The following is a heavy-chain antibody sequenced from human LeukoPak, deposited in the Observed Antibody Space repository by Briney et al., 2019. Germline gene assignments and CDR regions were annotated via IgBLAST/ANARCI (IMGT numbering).Heavy chain of an antibody. J-gene: IGHJ4*02. Sequence: GGSMRLSCAASGFTFSSYAMSWVSQAPGKGLGWVSVIYSGGSTYYADSVKGRFTISRDNSKNTLYLQMNSLRAEDTAVYYCARDSSGYPAAYYFDYWGQGTLVTVSS. CDR1: GFTFSSYA. D-gene: IGHD3-22*01. CDR2: IYSGGST. CDR3: ARDSSGYPAAYYFDY. V-gene: IGHV3-66*01.